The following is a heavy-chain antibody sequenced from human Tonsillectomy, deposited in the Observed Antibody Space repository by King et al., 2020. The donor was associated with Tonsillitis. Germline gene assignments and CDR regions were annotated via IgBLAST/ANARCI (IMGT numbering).Heavy chain of an antibody. J-gene: IGHJ4*02. CDR3: AKGCSTGNNCFLIDY. CDR1: GFTFSNHG. V-gene: IGHV3-30*18. D-gene: IGHD2-21*01. CDR2: SSSDERNR. Sequence: VQLVESGGGVVQPGGSLRLSCAASGFTFSNHGMHWVRQAPGKGLEWVAVSSSDERNRYYGESVKGRFTISRDNSKNTLFLQMSSLRAEDTAVYFCAKGCSTGNNCFLIDYWGQGALVTVSS.